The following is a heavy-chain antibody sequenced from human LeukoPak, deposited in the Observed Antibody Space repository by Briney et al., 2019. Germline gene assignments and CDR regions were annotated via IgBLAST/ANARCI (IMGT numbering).Heavy chain of an antibody. Sequence: ASVKVSCKASGYTFTSYDINWVRQATGQGLEWMGWMNPNSGNTGYAQKFQGRVTMTRNISISTAYMELSSLRSEDTAVYYCARELLYCSGGSCYSPLGYWGQGTLVTVSS. D-gene: IGHD2-15*01. V-gene: IGHV1-8*01. J-gene: IGHJ4*02. CDR1: GYTFTSYD. CDR2: MNPNSGNT. CDR3: ARELLYCSGGSCYSPLGY.